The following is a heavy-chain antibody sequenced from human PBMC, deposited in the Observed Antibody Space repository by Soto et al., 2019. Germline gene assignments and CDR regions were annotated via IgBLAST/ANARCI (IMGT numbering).Heavy chain of an antibody. CDR2: ISSGGEYR. Sequence: GGSLRLSCRASGFTFSSYNMNWFRQAPGKGLGWVSFISSGGEYRFYADSVKGRFNISRDNAKNSVYLHLNSLTAADTAVYYCTRDRQLVQDWFDPWGQGTLVTVSS. J-gene: IGHJ5*02. CDR3: TRDRQLVQDWFDP. CDR1: GFTFSSYN. D-gene: IGHD6-13*01. V-gene: IGHV3-21*01.